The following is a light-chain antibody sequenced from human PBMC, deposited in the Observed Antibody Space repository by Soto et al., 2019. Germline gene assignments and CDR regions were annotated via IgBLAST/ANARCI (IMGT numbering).Light chain of an antibody. CDR2: AAS. CDR1: QDISTW. J-gene: IGKJ5*01. CDR3: QEASRIPIT. V-gene: IGKV1-12*01. Sequence: DIQMTQSPSSVSASVGDRVTITCRASQDISTWLAWYQQKPGKAPNLLIYAASTLQSGVPSRFSGSGSGTDFTLTISSLQPEDFGTYYCQEASRIPITFGQGTRLEI.